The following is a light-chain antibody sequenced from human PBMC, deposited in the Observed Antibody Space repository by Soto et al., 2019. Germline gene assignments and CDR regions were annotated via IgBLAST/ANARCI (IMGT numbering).Light chain of an antibody. J-gene: IGKJ1*01. CDR1: QSLVSSDGNTH. CDR2: KVS. Sequence: DVVMTQSPLSLPVTLGQPASISCRSSQSLVSSDGNTHLIWFQQRPGQSPRRRNYKVSNRDSEVPDRFSGRGSGTDFTREISRVEAEDVGVYYCMQATHWPWTFGQGTKVEIK. V-gene: IGKV2-30*01. CDR3: MQATHWPWT.